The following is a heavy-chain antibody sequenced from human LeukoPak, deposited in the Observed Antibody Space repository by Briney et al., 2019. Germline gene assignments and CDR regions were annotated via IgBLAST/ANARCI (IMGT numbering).Heavy chain of an antibody. D-gene: IGHD6-13*01. J-gene: IGHJ4*02. V-gene: IGHV3-64D*06. CDR3: VKDLYKGDSASWYFFHY. CDR1: GFIISDYA. CDR2: ISANGGST. Sequence: VGSLRLSCSASGFIISDYAMHWVRQAPGKGMEYVSGISANGGSTYYADSVKGKFTISRDTSKNTLYLQMSSLRADDTAIYYCVKDLYKGDSASWYFFHYWGQVTLVTVSS.